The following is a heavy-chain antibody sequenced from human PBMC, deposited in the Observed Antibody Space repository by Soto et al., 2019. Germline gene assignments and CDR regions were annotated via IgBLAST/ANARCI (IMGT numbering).Heavy chain of an antibody. V-gene: IGHV4-34*01. J-gene: IGHJ6*02. CDR2: INHSGST. CDR3: ARDQGRAARSGPYYYYYYGMDV. D-gene: IGHD6-6*01. Sequence: PSETLSLTCAVYGGSFSGYYWSWIRQPPGKGLEWIGEINHSGSTNYNPSPKSRVTISVDTSKNQFSLKLSSVTAADTAVYYCARDQGRAARSGPYYYYYYGMDVWGQGTTVTVSS. CDR1: GGSFSGYY.